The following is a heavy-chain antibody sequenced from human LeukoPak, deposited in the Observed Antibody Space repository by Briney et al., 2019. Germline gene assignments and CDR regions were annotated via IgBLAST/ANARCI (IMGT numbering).Heavy chain of an antibody. CDR2: IYYSGST. CDR3: ASLYYFDSSGYYYGKADI. V-gene: IGHV4-31*03. Sequence: PSETLSLTCTVSGGSISSGGYYWSWIRRLPGKGLECIGFIYYSGSTFYNPSLKSRVTISIDTSKNQFSLKLSSVTAANTAVYYCASLYYFDSSGYYYGKADIWGQGTMVTVSS. D-gene: IGHD3-22*01. CDR1: GGSISSGGYY. J-gene: IGHJ3*02.